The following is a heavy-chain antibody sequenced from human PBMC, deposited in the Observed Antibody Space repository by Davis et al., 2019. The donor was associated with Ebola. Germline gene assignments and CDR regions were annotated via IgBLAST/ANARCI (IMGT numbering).Heavy chain of an antibody. J-gene: IGHJ4*02. V-gene: IGHV3-74*01. CDR3: AKVPPETSYYDFWNGYYTGLVDY. D-gene: IGHD3-3*01. CDR1: GFTFSSYA. Sequence: GESLKISCAASGFTFSSYAMSWVRQAPGKGLVWVSRINSDGSSTSYADSVKGRFTISRDNAKNTLYLQMNSLRAEETAVYYCAKVPPETSYYDFWNGYYTGLVDYWGQGTLVTVSS. CDR2: INSDGSST.